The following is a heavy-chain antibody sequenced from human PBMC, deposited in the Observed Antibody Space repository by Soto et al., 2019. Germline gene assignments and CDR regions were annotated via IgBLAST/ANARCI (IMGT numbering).Heavy chain of an antibody. CDR2: IDYRGNI. V-gene: IGHV4-39*01. CDR3: ARVAALVGAARYWYVDR. J-gene: IGHJ2*01. D-gene: IGHD2-15*01. CDR1: GGSITSTSYY. Sequence: QLHLQESGPGLVEPSETLSLTCAVSGGSITSTSYYWGWIRQPPGEGLEWIGSIDYRGNIYYNSSLKSRVTISVDTSKNQSSLNLNAVTAADSAVYHCARVAALVGAARYWYVDRWGRGTRVSV.